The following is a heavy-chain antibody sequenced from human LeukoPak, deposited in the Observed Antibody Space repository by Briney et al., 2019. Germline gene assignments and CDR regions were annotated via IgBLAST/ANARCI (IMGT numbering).Heavy chain of an antibody. CDR2: IYSGGST. V-gene: IGHV3-53*01. D-gene: IGHD2-2*01. CDR1: GFHLSSNY. J-gene: IGHJ6*03. Sequence: GGSLTLLYAASGFHLSSNYMSWVRQAPGKGLEWVSDIYSGGSTYPADSVNGRFTISRDNSKNTLYLQMNSLRAEDTAVYYCARDRREVVPAAMTITYYYYMDVWGKGTTVTISS. CDR3: ARDRREVVPAAMTITYYYYMDV.